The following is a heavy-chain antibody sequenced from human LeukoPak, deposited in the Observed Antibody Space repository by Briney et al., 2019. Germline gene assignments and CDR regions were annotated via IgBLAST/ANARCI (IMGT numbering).Heavy chain of an antibody. Sequence: SETLSLTCTVSGGSISSSSYYWGWIRQPPGKGLEWIGCIYYSGSTYYNPSLKSRVTISVDTSKNQFSLKLSSVTAADTAVYYCARRPRPSSGWYELYYYYGMDVWGQGTTVTVSS. J-gene: IGHJ6*02. CDR2: IYYSGST. CDR3: ARRPRPSSGWYELYYYYGMDV. D-gene: IGHD6-19*01. CDR1: GGSISSSSYY. V-gene: IGHV4-39*01.